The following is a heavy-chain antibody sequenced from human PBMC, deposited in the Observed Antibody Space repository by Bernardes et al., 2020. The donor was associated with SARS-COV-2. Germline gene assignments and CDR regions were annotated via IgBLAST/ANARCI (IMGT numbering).Heavy chain of an antibody. CDR3: ARRRYGDFGVDV. J-gene: IGHJ6*02. Sequence: GESLKISCKGSDYTFPNSWIGWVRQMPGQGLEWMGIIYPGDSDTKYSPSFQGRVTISADKSVNPAYLQWSSLKASDTAIYYCARRRYGDFGVDVWGQGTTVTVSS. D-gene: IGHD4-17*01. CDR2: IYPGDSDT. CDR1: DYTFPNSW. V-gene: IGHV5-51*01.